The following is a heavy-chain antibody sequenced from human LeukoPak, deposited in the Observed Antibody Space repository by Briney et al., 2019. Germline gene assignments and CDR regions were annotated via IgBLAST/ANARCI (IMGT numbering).Heavy chain of an antibody. V-gene: IGHV4-61*02. J-gene: IGHJ6*02. CDR3: ARANPTPSGSYFHRYYYGMDV. CDR1: GGSISSGSYY. CDR2: IYTSGST. Sequence: SETLSLTCTVSGGSISSGSYYWGWIRQPAGKGLEWIGRIYTSGSTNYNPSLKSRVTISVDTSKNQFSLKLSSVTAADTAVYYCARANPTPSGSYFHRYYYGMDVWGQGTTVTVSS. D-gene: IGHD1-26*01.